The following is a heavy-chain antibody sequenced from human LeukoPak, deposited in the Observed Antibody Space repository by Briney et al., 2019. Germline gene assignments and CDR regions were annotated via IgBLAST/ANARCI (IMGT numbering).Heavy chain of an antibody. CDR1: GYTFSNYG. Sequence: ASVKVSCKAPGYTFSNYGITWVRPAPGQGLEWMGWISAHNGNTNYAQKVQGRVTMTTDTSTSTAYMELRSLRSDDTAVYYCARARGHWNYDFWGQGTLVTVSS. CDR3: ARARGHWNYDF. J-gene: IGHJ4*02. V-gene: IGHV1-18*01. D-gene: IGHD1-7*01. CDR2: ISAHNGNT.